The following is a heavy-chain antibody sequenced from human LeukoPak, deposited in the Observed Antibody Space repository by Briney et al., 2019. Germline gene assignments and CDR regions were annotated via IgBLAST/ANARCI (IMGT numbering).Heavy chain of an antibody. Sequence: SETLSLTCTVSSGSISNYYWSWIRQPPEKGLEWIGYIYYTGSTNYDPSLKSRLTMSVDTSKNQFSLNLSSVTAADTAVYYCARGRTVVRGVIITRWGQGTLVSVSS. V-gene: IGHV4-59*08. CDR2: IYYTGST. CDR1: SGSISNYY. J-gene: IGHJ4*02. CDR3: ARGRTVVRGVIITR. D-gene: IGHD3-10*01.